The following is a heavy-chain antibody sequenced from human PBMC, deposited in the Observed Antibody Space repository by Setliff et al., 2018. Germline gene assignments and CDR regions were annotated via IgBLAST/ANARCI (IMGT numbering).Heavy chain of an antibody. D-gene: IGHD3-10*01. CDR3: ARDRNYYGSGSYYNADAFDI. CDR2: IIPILGIA. Sequence: GASVKVSCKASGGTFSSYAISWMRQAPGQGLEWMGGIIPILGIANYAQKFQGRVTITADESTSTAYMELSSLRSEDTAVYYCARDRNYYGSGSYYNADAFDIWGQGTMVTVSS. J-gene: IGHJ3*02. V-gene: IGHV1-69*10. CDR1: GGTFSSYA.